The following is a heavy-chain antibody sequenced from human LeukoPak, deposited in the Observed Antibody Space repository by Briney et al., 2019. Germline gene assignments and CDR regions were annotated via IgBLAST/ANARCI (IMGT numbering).Heavy chain of an antibody. J-gene: IGHJ4*02. CDR1: GFTFSSYS. Sequence: PGGSLRLSCAASGFTFSSYSMNWVRQAPGKGLEWVSTISSSSSYIYYADSVKGRFTISRDNSKNTLYLQMNSLRAEDTAVYYCAKDPFSSYIAVAVGGYFDYWGQGTLVTVSS. D-gene: IGHD6-19*01. V-gene: IGHV3-21*04. CDR2: ISSSSSYI. CDR3: AKDPFSSYIAVAVGGYFDY.